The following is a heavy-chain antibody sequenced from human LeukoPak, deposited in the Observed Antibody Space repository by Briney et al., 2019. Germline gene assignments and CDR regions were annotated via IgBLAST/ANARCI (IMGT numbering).Heavy chain of an antibody. J-gene: IGHJ4*02. CDR3: AKAGIAVPATPEY. CDR2: ISSSGGTT. D-gene: IGHD6-19*01. Sequence: GGSLRLSCAASGFTFSSSGMNWVRQAPGKGLEWVSVISSSGGTTYYSDSVKGRFIISRDNSKNTLYLQMNSLRAEDTAVYYCAKAGIAVPATPEYCGQGTQVTVSS. V-gene: IGHV3-23*01. CDR1: GFTFSSSG.